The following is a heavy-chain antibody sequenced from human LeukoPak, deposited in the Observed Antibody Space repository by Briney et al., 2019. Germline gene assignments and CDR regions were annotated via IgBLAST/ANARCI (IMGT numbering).Heavy chain of an antibody. V-gene: IGHV1-46*01. D-gene: IGHD2-2*01. J-gene: IGHJ4*02. CDR2: INPSGGST. CDR1: GYTFTSYY. CDR3: ARGDWDCSSTSCFIDY. Sequence: ASVKVSCKASGYTFTSYYMHWVRQAPGQGLEWMGIINPSGGSTSCAQKFQGRVTMTRDTSTSTVYMELSSLRSEDTAVYYCARGDWDCSSTSCFIDYWGQGTLVTVSS.